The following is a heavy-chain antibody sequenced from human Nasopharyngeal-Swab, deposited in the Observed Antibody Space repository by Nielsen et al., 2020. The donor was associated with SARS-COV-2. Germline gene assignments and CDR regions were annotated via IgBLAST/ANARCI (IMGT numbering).Heavy chain of an antibody. J-gene: IGHJ4*02. CDR2: IYYNGNT. CDR1: GDSIAYSTFY. V-gene: IGHV4-39*01. D-gene: IGHD6-13*01. CDR3: VGSSSWYYFDY. Sequence: SETLSLTCTVSGDSIAYSTFYWGWIRQPPGKGLEWIGNIYYNGNTYQNPSLKSRLTISVDKSKNQFSLQLSSVTAADTAVYYCVGSSSWYYFDYWAQGTQVTVSS.